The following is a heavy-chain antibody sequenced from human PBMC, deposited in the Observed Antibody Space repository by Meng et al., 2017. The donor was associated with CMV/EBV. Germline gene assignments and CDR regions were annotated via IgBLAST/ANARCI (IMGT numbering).Heavy chain of an antibody. CDR3: ARTRIEVEPDGTKIKYYNYGMDV. CDR1: GYTFTTYD. V-gene: IGHV1-8*01. D-gene: IGHD2-15*01. Sequence: ASVKVSCKASGYTFTTYDINWVRQATGQGLEWMGWMNPNSGNTGYAQKFQGRVTMTRVTSISTAYMELCSLTSDDTAVYYCARTRIEVEPDGTKIKYYNYGMDVWGQGTTVTVSS. J-gene: IGHJ6*02. CDR2: MNPNSGNT.